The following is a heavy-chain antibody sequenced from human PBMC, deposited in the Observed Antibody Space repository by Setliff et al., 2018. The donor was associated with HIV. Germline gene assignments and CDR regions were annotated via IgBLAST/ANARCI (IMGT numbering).Heavy chain of an antibody. J-gene: IGHJ4*02. CDR2: IDWDDDK. CDR1: GFSFGISGMR. V-gene: IGHV2-70*04. Sequence: PSQTLSLPCTYSGFSFGISGMRVNWIRQSPGKALEWLARIDWDDDKYYSPSLKTRLTISKDTSKNQVILTMTNLDPVDTATYYCARDSGNYAFDYWGLGTLVTVSS. CDR3: ARDSGNYAFDY. D-gene: IGHD3-3*01.